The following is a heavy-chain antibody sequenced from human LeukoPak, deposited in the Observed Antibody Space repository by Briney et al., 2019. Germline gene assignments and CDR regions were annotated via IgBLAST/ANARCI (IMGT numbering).Heavy chain of an antibody. Sequence: PSETLSLTCTVSGGSLSSYYWSWIRQPAGKGLEWIGRIYTSGSTNYNPSLKSRVTMSVDTSKNQFSLKLSSVTAADTAVYYCARDSVPIVVVPAALEYYYYYYYMDVWGKGTTVTVSS. V-gene: IGHV4-4*07. CDR2: IYTSGST. D-gene: IGHD2-2*01. CDR3: ARDSVPIVVVPAALEYYYYYYYMDV. J-gene: IGHJ6*03. CDR1: GGSLSSYY.